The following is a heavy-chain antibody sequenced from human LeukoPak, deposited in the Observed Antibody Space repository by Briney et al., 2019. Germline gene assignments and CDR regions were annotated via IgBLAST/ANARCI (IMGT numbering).Heavy chain of an antibody. CDR1: GGSISSTTYY. CDR2: VYYSGGT. Sequence: SETLSLTCTVSGGSISSTTYYWGWIRQPPGKGLEWLASVYYSGGTYYNPSLKGRATISVDTSKSQFSLKLSSVPAADTAVVYCAIRKVILTNYYSNFDYWGQGTLVTVSS. J-gene: IGHJ4*02. CDR3: AIRKVILTNYYSNFDY. V-gene: IGHV4-39*01. D-gene: IGHD3-9*01.